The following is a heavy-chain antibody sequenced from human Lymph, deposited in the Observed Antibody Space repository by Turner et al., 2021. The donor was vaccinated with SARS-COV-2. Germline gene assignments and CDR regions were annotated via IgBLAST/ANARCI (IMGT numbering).Heavy chain of an antibody. CDR1: GFTFSSYA. CDR3: ARGDYYGSGSYPGKTFDC. V-gene: IGHV3-30-3*01. CDR2: ISYDGSNK. Sequence: QVQLVESGGGVVQPGRSLRLSCAASGFTFSSYAMYWVRQAPGKGLELVAVISYDGSNKYYADSVKGRFTISRDNSKNTLYLQMNSLRAEDTAVYYCARGDYYGSGSYPGKTFDCWGQGTLVTVSS. J-gene: IGHJ4*02. D-gene: IGHD3-10*01.